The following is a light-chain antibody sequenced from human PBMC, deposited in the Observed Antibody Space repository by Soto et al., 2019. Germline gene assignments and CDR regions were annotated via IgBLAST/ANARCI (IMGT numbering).Light chain of an antibody. J-gene: IGKJ2*01. CDR2: GAS. CDR3: QQYNNWPPYT. V-gene: IGKV3-15*01. CDR1: QSVSSN. Sequence: EIVMTQSPAPLSVSPGERATLSCMASQSVSSNLAWYQQKPGQAPTLLIYGASTRAAGIPARFSGSGSGTEFTLTITSLQSEDFALYYCQQYNNWPPYTFGQGTKLEIK.